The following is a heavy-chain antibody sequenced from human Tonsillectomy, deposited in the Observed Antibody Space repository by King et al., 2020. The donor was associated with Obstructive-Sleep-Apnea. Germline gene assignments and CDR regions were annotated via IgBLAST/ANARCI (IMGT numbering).Heavy chain of an antibody. CDR1: GGSISNRNW. J-gene: IGHJ6*02. CDR3: ARAGDWYNYYGMDV. D-gene: IGHD3-9*01. V-gene: IGHV4/OR15-8*01. Sequence: VQLQESGPGLVKPSETLSLTCVVSGGSISNRNWWSWVRQPPGKGLEWIGEVYYSGSTNYNPSLKSRVTMSVDKSKNHFSLKLNSVTAADTAVYYCARAGDWYNYYGMDVWGQGTTVTVSS. CDR2: VYYSGST.